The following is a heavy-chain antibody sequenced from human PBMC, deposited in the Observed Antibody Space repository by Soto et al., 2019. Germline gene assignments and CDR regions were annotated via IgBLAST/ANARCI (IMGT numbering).Heavy chain of an antibody. J-gene: IGHJ4*02. D-gene: IGHD5-18*01. CDR3: VRSKGGYSYGTPFDY. CDR2: ITWNSGNT. Sequence: EVQLEESGGALVQPGRSLRLSCAASGFTFDDYAMYWVRQVLGKGLEWVSSITWNSGNTDYADTVKGRFTTSRDNAENALYLQMNSLRPEETALYYCVRSKGGYSYGTPFDYWGQGTLVTVSS. CDR1: GFTFDDYA. V-gene: IGHV3-9*01.